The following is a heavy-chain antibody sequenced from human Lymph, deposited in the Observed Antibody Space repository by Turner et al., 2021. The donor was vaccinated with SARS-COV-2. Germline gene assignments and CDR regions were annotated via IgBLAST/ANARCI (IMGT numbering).Heavy chain of an antibody. V-gene: IGHV1-8*02. CDR2: MNPNSGNT. Sequence: QVQLVQSGAEVKKPGASVKVSCKAPGYTFTSYDINWVRQATGQGLERTGWMNPNSGNTGYAQKFKGRVTRTRNTSLSTAYMELSSLRSEDTAVYYCARGRYSGGGMDVWGQGTTVTVSS. J-gene: IGHJ6*02. CDR3: ARGRYSGGGMDV. D-gene: IGHD1-26*01. CDR1: GYTFTSYD.